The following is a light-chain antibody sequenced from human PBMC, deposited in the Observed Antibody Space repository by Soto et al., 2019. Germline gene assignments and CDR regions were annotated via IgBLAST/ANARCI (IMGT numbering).Light chain of an antibody. J-gene: IGKJ1*01. CDR1: QSVISTY. V-gene: IGKV3-20*01. CDR3: QQYGSSPWT. Sequence: EIVLTQSPGTLSLSPGQRATLSCRASQSVISTYLAWYQQKAGQGPTLLIYGASTRATGIPARFSGSGSGTDFTLTISSLEPEDFAVYYCQQYGSSPWTVGQGTKVEV. CDR2: GAS.